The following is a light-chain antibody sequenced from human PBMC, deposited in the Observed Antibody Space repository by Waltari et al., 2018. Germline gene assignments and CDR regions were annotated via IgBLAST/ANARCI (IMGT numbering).Light chain of an antibody. Sequence: DIQLTQSPSSVSASIGDRVTITCRASQGISSFLAWYQQKPGKAPRLLLYAASTLQSAVPPRFTGSGTGTDFTLTINNLQPEDFATYCGQQGDSFPDTFGGGTKVDIK. CDR1: QGISSF. CDR2: AAS. J-gene: IGKJ4*01. CDR3: QQGDSFPDT. V-gene: IGKV1-12*01.